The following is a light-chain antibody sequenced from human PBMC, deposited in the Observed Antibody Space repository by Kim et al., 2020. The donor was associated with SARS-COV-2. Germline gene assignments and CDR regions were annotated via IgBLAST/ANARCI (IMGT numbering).Light chain of an antibody. J-gene: IGLJ2*01. CDR2: GKN. CDR1: SLRTYY. V-gene: IGLV3-19*01. CDR3: NSRDSNDNVV. Sequence: VALGQTVRITCQGDSLRTYYATWYQQKPGQAPILVIYGKNNRPSGVPDRFSGSSSGNTASLTITGTQAGDEADYYCNSRDSNDNVVFGGGTQLTVL.